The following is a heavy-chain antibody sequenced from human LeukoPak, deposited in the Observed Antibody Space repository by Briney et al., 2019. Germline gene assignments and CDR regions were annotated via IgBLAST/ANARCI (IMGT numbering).Heavy chain of an antibody. CDR3: AKELGYSYGYGIGY. Sequence: GGSLRLSCAASGFTFSSYGMHRVRQAPGKGLEWVAVIWYDGSNKYYADSVKGRFTISRDNSKNTLYLQMNSLRAEDTAVYYCAKELGYSYGYGIGYWGQGTLVTVSS. V-gene: IGHV3-33*06. CDR2: IWYDGSNK. J-gene: IGHJ4*02. D-gene: IGHD5-18*01. CDR1: GFTFSSYG.